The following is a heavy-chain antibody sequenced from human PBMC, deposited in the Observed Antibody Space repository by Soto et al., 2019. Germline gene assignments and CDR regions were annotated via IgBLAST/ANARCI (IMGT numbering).Heavy chain of an antibody. CDR3: ARVSGVELKDAFDI. D-gene: IGHD1-26*01. V-gene: IGHV4-61*01. J-gene: IGHJ3*02. CDR1: GGSVSSGSYY. Sequence: PSETLSLTCTVSGGSVSSGSYYWSWIRQPPGKGLEWIGYIYYSGSTNYNPSLKSRVTISVDTSKNQFSLKLSSVTAADTAVYYCARVSGVELKDAFDIWGQGTMVTVSS. CDR2: IYYSGST.